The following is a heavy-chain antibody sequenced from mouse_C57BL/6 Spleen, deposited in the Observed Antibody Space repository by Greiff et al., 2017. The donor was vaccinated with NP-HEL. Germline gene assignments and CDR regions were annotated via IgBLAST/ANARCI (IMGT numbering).Heavy chain of an antibody. CDR1: GYSFTSCW. D-gene: IGHD4-1*01. CDR2: IYPGDGDT. CDR3: ARYWGGYSDV. V-gene: IGHV1-82*01. Sequence: QVQLQQSGPGLVKPGASVKISCKASGYSFTSCWVYWVKQRPGKGLEWMGGIYPGDGDTNYNQKFKGKATLTADKSSSTAYMQLSGRTDEDSAVYCCARYWGGYSDVWGTGTTVTVSS. J-gene: IGHJ1*03.